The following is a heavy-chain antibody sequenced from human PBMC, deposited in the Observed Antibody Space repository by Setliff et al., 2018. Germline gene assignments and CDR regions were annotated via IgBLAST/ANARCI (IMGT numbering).Heavy chain of an antibody. J-gene: IGHJ3*02. Sequence: ASVKVSCKVSGGSFSNYAINWVRQVSGQGLEWMGRFIPVLSSADYSQRFQGRVTFTADESTTTVFMELSSLRSEDTAVYLCARWLSSDPFDIWGQGTVVTVSS. CDR2: FIPVLSSA. V-gene: IGHV1-69*11. D-gene: IGHD5-12*01. CDR1: GGSFSNYA. CDR3: ARWLSSDPFDI.